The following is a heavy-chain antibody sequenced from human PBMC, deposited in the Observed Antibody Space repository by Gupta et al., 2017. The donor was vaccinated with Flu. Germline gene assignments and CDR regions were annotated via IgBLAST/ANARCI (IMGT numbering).Heavy chain of an antibody. V-gene: IGHV4-39*01. J-gene: IGHJ4*02. D-gene: IGHD6-19*01. Sequence: CLWDLYHPGKGLDCVGGIVKIGNITDDNPSPVSRVTLSVDTSKKQVSLKVYSFTAADTAGYFCASAYHSAHSSGSSYWGQGTLVTVSS. CDR2: IVKIGNIT. CDR3: ASAYHSAHSSGSSY.